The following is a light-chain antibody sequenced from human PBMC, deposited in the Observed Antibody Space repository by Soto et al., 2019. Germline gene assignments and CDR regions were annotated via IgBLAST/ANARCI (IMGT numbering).Light chain of an antibody. CDR3: QQYNNWPPRGT. CDR1: QSVSSN. Sequence: EIVMTQSPATLPVSPGERATLSCRASQSVSSNLAWYQQIPGQAPRLLIYGASTRATGIPARFSGSGSGTDFTLTISSLQSEDFAVYYCQQYNNWPPRGTFGQGTKVEIK. V-gene: IGKV3-15*01. CDR2: GAS. J-gene: IGKJ1*01.